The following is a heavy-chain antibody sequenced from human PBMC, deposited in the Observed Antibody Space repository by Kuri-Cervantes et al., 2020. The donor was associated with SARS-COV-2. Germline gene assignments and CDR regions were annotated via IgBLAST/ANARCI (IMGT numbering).Heavy chain of an antibody. CDR1: GYSISSGYY. CDR2: IYHSGST. J-gene: IGHJ4*02. D-gene: IGHD6-6*01. V-gene: IGHV4-38-2*01. CDR3: ARGVPGY. Sequence: ESLKISCAVSGYSISSGYYWGWIRQPPGKGLEWIGSIYHSGSTYYNPSLKSRVTIPVDTSKNQFSLKLGSVTAADTAIYYCARGVPGYWGQGSLVTVSS.